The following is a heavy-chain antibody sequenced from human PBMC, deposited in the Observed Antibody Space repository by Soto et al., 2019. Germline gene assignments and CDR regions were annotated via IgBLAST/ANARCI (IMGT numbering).Heavy chain of an antibody. CDR1: GFTFNTYD. CDR3: VRAPGGRHGVYFDY. D-gene: IGHD2-15*01. J-gene: IGHJ4*02. Sequence: EVQPVESGGGLVQPGGSLRLSCAVSGFTFNTYDMHWVRQAAGKGLEWVSALGIAGDTYYPDFVKGRFTISRESAKSSLYLPMKSLRAEDTAVYYCVRAPGGRHGVYFDYWGQGTLVTVSS. CDR2: LGIAGDT. V-gene: IGHV3-13*01.